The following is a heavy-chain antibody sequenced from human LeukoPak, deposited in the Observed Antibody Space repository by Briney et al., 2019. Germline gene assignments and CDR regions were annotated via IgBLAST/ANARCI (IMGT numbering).Heavy chain of an antibody. CDR3: ARDSGHGGIFDY. Sequence: GGSLRLSCAASGFAFSNSWMTWVRQAPGKGLEWVANINHDGSEKYYVDCMKGRFTISRDNVKNSLYLQVNSLRAEDTAVYYCARDSGHGGIFDYWGQGTLVTVSS. V-gene: IGHV3-7*01. CDR1: GFAFSNSW. D-gene: IGHD3-16*01. CDR2: INHDGSEK. J-gene: IGHJ4*02.